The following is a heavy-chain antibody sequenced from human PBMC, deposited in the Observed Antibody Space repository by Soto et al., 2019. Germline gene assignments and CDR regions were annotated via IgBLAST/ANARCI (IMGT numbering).Heavy chain of an antibody. CDR1: GGSISSGDYY. V-gene: IGHV4-30-4*01. Sequence: QVQLQESGPGLVKPSQTLSLTCTVSGGSISSGDYYWSLIRQPPGKGLEWIGYIYYSGSTYYNPSLKSRVTISVDTSKNQFSLKLSSVTAADTAVYYCARWRPYDSSGRDAFDIWGQGTMVTVSS. CDR3: ARWRPYDSSGRDAFDI. CDR2: IYYSGST. D-gene: IGHD3-22*01. J-gene: IGHJ3*02.